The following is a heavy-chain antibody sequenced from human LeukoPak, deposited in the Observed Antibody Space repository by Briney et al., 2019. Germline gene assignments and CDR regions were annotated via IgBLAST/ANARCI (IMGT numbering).Heavy chain of an antibody. Sequence: ASMKVSSKASGYTSTSYAINWVRQATGQGLEWMGWMNPNSGNTSYAQKFQGRVTITRNTTIRTASMELSSPRSKDPAGYYCARTYSRGWTEDAFDIWGQGTMVTVSS. D-gene: IGHD6-19*01. J-gene: IGHJ3*02. CDR2: MNPNSGNT. V-gene: IGHV1-8*03. CDR3: ARTYSRGWTEDAFDI. CDR1: GYTSTSYA.